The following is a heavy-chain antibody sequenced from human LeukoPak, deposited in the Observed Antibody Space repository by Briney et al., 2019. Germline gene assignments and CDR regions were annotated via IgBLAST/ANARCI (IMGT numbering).Heavy chain of an antibody. J-gene: IGHJ3*02. CDR3: ASSTYSGSHWDAFDI. D-gene: IGHD1-26*01. CDR1: GFTFSSYW. CDR2: IDSYGSST. V-gene: IGHV3-74*01. Sequence: GGSLRLSCAASGFTFSSYWMHWVRQAPGKGLVWVSRIDSYGSSTSFADSVKGRLTISRDNAKNTLYLQMNSLRAEDTAVYYCASSTYSGSHWDAFDIWGQGTMVTVSS.